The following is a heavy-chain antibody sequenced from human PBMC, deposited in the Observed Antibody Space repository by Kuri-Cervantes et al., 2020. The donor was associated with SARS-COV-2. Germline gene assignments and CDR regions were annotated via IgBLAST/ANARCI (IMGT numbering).Heavy chain of an antibody. V-gene: IGHV4-34*01. J-gene: IGHJ4*02. CDR2: ISYSGTT. CDR3: ARHLGGYGDRGFDF. Sequence: ESLKISCAVYGGSFSGYPWGWIRQPPGKGLEWIGGISYSGTTSHNPSLKSRVTISLDTSKNQFSLRLTSVTAADSAVYYCARHLGGYGDRGFDFWGQGTLVTVSS. CDR1: GGSFSGYP. D-gene: IGHD4-17*01.